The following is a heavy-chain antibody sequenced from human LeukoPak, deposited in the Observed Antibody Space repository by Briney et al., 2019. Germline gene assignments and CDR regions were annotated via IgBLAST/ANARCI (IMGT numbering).Heavy chain of an antibody. V-gene: IGHV3-30*01. CDR2: ISYDGSNK. Sequence: GRSLRLSCAASGFTFSSYAMHWVRQAPGKGLEWVAVISYDGSNKYYADSVKGRFTISRDNSKNTLYLQMNSLRAEDTAVYYCARVGAPYYYYMDVWGKGTTVTVSS. J-gene: IGHJ6*03. CDR1: GFTFSSYA. CDR3: ARVGAPYYYYMDV. D-gene: IGHD1-26*01.